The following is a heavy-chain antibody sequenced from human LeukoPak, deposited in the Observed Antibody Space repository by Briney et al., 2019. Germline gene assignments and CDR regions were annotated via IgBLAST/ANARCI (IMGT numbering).Heavy chain of an antibody. Sequence: GGSLRLSCAASRLTFSSYWMHWVRQAPGKGLLWVARINGDGTSKTYADSVKGRFTISRDNAKNTLYLQMNSLRAEDTAVYYCARGCRSTSCSIDYWGQGTLVTVSS. D-gene: IGHD2-2*01. CDR3: ARGCRSTSCSIDY. CDR1: RLTFSSYW. V-gene: IGHV3-74*01. CDR2: INGDGTSK. J-gene: IGHJ4*02.